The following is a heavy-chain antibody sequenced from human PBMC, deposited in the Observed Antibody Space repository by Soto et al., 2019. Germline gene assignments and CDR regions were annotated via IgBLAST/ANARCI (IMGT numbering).Heavy chain of an antibody. CDR3: ARARFGMDV. CDR2: IYRDGNT. J-gene: IGHJ6*02. CDR1: TSGFGGRNY. V-gene: IGHV3-53*01. Sequence: PGGSLRLSCAASTSGFGGRNYMTWVRQAPGKGLEWVSVIYRDGNTYYVDSVKGRLTISRDNSKNTLYLQMNSLRCEDTAVYYCARARFGMDVWGQGTTVTVSS.